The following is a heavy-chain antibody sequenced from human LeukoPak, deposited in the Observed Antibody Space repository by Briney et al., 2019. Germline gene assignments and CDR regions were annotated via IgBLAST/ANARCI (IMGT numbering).Heavy chain of an antibody. CDR2: INHSGRT. V-gene: IGHV4-34*01. D-gene: IGHD4-17*01. CDR1: GGSFSGYY. J-gene: IGHJ4*02. Sequence: SETLSLTCAVYGGSFSGYYWSWIRQPPGKGLEWIGEINHSGRTNYNPSLKSRVTISVDTSKNQFSLKLSSVAAADTAVYYCARGGPTARNDYWGQGTLVTVSS. CDR3: ARGGPTARNDY.